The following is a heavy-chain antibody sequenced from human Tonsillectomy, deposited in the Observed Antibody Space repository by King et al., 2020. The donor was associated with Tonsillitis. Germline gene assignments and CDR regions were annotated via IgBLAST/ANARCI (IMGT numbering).Heavy chain of an antibody. CDR1: GGSFSGYY. CDR2: INHSGST. CDR3: ARVKVAGPRRLDY. V-gene: IGHV4-34*01. D-gene: IGHD6-19*01. Sequence: VQLQQWGAGLLKPSETLSLTCAVYGGSFSGYYWSWIRQPPGKGLEWIGEINHSGSTNYNPSLKSRVTISVDTSKNQFSLKLSSVTAADTAVYYCARVKVAGPRRLDYWGQGTLVTVSS. J-gene: IGHJ4*02.